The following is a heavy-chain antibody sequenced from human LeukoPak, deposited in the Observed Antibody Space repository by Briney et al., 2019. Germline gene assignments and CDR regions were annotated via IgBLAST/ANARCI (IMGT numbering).Heavy chain of an antibody. V-gene: IGHV3-11*01. D-gene: IGHD3-3*01. CDR2: ISSSGSTI. J-gene: IGHJ5*02. CDR1: GFAFSDYY. Sequence: PGGSLRLSRAASGFAFSDYYMSWIRQAPGKGLEWVSYISSSGSTIYYADSVKGRFTISRDNAKNSLYLQMNSLRAEDTAVYYCARAPAPYDFWSGYYSSWFDPWGQGTLVTVSS. CDR3: ARAPAPYDFWSGYYSSWFDP.